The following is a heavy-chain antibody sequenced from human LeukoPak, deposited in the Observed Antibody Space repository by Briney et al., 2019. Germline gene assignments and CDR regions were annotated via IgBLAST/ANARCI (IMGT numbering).Heavy chain of an antibody. CDR3: ARDPGDSYFDY. Sequence: GRSLRLSCAASGFTFSSYAMHWVRQAPGKGLEWVAVISYDGSNKYYADSVKGRFTISRDNSKNTLYLQMNSLRAEDTAVYYCARDPGDSYFDYWGQGTLVTVSS. D-gene: IGHD7-27*01. V-gene: IGHV3-30-3*01. J-gene: IGHJ4*02. CDR2: ISYDGSNK. CDR1: GFTFSSYA.